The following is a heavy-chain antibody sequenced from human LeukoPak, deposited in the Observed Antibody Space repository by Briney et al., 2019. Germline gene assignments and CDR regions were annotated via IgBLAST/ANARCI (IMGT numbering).Heavy chain of an antibody. CDR3: AKDRDWFDP. CDR2: ISGSGGST. Sequence: PGGSLRLSCAASGFTFSSYGMHWVRQAPGRGLERVSAISGSGGSTYYADSVKGRFTISRDNSKNTLYLQMNSLRAEDTAVYYCAKDRDWFDPWGQGTLVTVSS. J-gene: IGHJ5*02. CDR1: GFTFSSYG. V-gene: IGHV3-23*01.